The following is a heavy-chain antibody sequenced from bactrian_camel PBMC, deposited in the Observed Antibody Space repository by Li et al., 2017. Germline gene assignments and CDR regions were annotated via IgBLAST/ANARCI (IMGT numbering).Heavy chain of an antibody. Sequence: HVQLVESGGGSVQAGESLRLSCEVSGSIDGTNCIGWFRQLPGNEREWVGTRNCDGTTNYADSVKGRFTISKDNAINTLYLQMNSLKPEDTANYYCAAERYPTMCDCNYATWGQGTQVTVS. D-gene: IGHD1*01. CDR3: AAERYPTMCDCNYAT. CDR1: GSIDGTNC. V-gene: IGHV3S53*01. J-gene: IGHJ6*01. CDR2: RNCDGTT.